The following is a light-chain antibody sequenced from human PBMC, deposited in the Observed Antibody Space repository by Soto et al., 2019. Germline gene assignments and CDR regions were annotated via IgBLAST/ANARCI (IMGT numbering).Light chain of an antibody. Sequence: EIVMTQSPATLSVSPGERASLSCRASQSISTNLAWYQQKPGQAPRLLIYGASTRATGIPARFSGSGSGTEFTLTISSPQYEDFAIYYCQQYDKWPLTFGPGTKVDIE. J-gene: IGKJ3*01. CDR2: GAS. V-gene: IGKV3-15*01. CDR1: QSISTN. CDR3: QQYDKWPLT.